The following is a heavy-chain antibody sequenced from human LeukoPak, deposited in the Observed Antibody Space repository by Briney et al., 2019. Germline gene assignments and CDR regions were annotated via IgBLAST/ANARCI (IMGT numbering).Heavy chain of an antibody. CDR3: AKDRVVSLDDYYYYGMDV. Sequence: TGGSLRLSCAASGFTFSSYAMSWVRQAPGKGLEWVSAISGSGGSTYYADSVKGRFTISRDNSKNTLYLQMNSLRAEDTAVYYCAKDRVVSLDDYYYYGMDVWGQGTTVTVSS. V-gene: IGHV3-23*01. J-gene: IGHJ6*02. CDR2: ISGSGGST. D-gene: IGHD6-6*01. CDR1: GFTFSSYA.